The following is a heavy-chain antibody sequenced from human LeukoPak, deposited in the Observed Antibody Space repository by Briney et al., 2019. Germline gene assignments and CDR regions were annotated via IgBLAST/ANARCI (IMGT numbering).Heavy chain of an antibody. D-gene: IGHD5-18*01. CDR1: GFTFSSYA. Sequence: GGSLRLSCAAPGFTFSSYAMHWVRQAPGKGLEWVAVISYDGSNKYYADSVKGRFTISRDNSKNTLYLQMNSLGAEDTAVYYCAKASYGYQRGEYFDYWGQGTLVTVSS. V-gene: IGHV3-30*04. CDR2: ISYDGSNK. J-gene: IGHJ4*02. CDR3: AKASYGYQRGEYFDY.